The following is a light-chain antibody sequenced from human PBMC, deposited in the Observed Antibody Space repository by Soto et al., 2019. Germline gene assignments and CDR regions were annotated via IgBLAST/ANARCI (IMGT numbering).Light chain of an antibody. CDR1: SSNIGYNY. V-gene: IGLV1-51*01. J-gene: IGLJ1*01. CDR2: DNN. Sequence: QSVLTQPPSVSAAPGQKVTISCSGSSSNIGYNYVSWYQQLPGTAPKLLIYDNNKRPSGIPDRFSGSTSGTSATLGITGLLTGDEADYYCGTWDSSLSSYVFGTGTKVTVL. CDR3: GTWDSSLSSYV.